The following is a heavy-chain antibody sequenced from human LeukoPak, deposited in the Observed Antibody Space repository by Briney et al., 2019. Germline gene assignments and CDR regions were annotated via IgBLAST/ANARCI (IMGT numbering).Heavy chain of an antibody. CDR3: AREQRQVPGPLVVAGTYYFDY. CDR1: GYTFTSNH. CDR2: ISPSRRST. J-gene: IGHJ4*02. Sequence: GASVKVSCKASGYTFTSNHIHWVRQAPGQGLEWMGIISPSRRSTNYAHKFQGRVTMTSDTSTSTVYMELSGLRSEDTAMYYCAREQRQVPGPLVVAGTYYFDYWGPGTLVTVSS. D-gene: IGHD2-15*01. V-gene: IGHV1-46*01.